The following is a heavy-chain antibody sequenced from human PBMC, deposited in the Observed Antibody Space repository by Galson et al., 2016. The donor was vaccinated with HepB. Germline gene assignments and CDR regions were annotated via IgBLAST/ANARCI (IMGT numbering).Heavy chain of an antibody. CDR1: GFTFSNYG. CDR2: IWYDGSNK. D-gene: IGHD3-22*01. CDR3: AKGITMIEGGTFDI. V-gene: IGHV3-33*06. Sequence: SLRLSCAASGFTFSNYGMQWVRQAPGKGLEWVAAIWYDGSNKYYGDSVKGRFTISRDNSKNTLYLQMNSLRAEDTAVYYCAKGITMIEGGTFDIGGQGTMVTVSS. J-gene: IGHJ3*02.